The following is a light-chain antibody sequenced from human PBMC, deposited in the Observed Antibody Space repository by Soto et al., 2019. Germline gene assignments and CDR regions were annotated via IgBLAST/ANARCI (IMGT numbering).Light chain of an antibody. CDR3: QQRSTWPT. CDR2: DAS. CDR1: QSVSGK. J-gene: IGKJ5*01. Sequence: EVLMTHSPATLSVFPREIATLSCRASQSVSGKLAWYQQTPGQAPRLLIYDASTRATGIPARFSGSGSGTEFTLTISSLEPEDFALYYCQQRSTWPTFGQGTRLEIK. V-gene: IGKV3-11*01.